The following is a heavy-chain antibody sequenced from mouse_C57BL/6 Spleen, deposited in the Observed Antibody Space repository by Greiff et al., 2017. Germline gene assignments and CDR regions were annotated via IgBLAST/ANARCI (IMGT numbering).Heavy chain of an antibody. CDR1: GYTFTSYW. J-gene: IGHJ4*01. CDR3: ARKRTTVAGAMVY. D-gene: IGHD1-1*01. Sequence: QVQLQQPGAELVRPGTSVKLSCKASGYTFTSYWMHWVKQRPGQGLEWIGVIDPSDSYTNYNQKFKGKATLTVDTSSSTAYMQLSSLTSEDSAVYYCARKRTTVAGAMVYWGQGTSVTVSS. V-gene: IGHV1-59*01. CDR2: IDPSDSYT.